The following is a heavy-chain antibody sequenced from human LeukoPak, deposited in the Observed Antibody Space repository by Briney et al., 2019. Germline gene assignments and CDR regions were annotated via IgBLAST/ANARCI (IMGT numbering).Heavy chain of an antibody. J-gene: IGHJ1*01. CDR1: GYTLTELS. V-gene: IGHV1-24*01. CDR2: FDPEDGET. Sequence: ASVKVSCEVSGYTLTELSMHWVRQAPGKGLEWMGGFDPEDGETIYAQKFQGRVTMTEDTSTDTAYMELSSLRSEDTAVYYCATGYYLDVEYFQHWGQGTLVTVSS. CDR3: ATGYYLDVEYFQH. D-gene: IGHD3-22*01.